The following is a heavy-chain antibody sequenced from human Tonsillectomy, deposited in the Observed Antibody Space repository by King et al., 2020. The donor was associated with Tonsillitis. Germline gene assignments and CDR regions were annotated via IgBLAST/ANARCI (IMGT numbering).Heavy chain of an antibody. V-gene: IGHV3-33*08. CDR3: ARDLDSSWYFLYD. CDR2: IWYDGEHK. D-gene: IGHD6-13*01. J-gene: IGHJ4*02. CDR1: GFTFSNYG. Sequence: QVQLVESGGGVVQPGRSLRLSCAASGFTFSNYGMHWVRQAPGKGLEWVAVIWYDGEHKYYADSVKGRFTISRDDSKNTLYLQMNSLRVEDTAVYYCARDLDSSWYFLYDWGQGTLVTVSS.